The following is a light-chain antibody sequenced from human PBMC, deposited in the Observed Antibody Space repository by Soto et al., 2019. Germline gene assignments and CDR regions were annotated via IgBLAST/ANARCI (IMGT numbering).Light chain of an antibody. Sequence: QSALTQPPLASGTPGQRVTISCSGSSSNIGSNYVYWYQQLPGTAPKLLIYRNNQRPSGVPDRFSGSKSGTSASLAISGLRSEDEADYYCAAWDDSLSGGVFGTGTKVTVL. CDR3: AAWDDSLSGGV. CDR1: SSNIGSNY. V-gene: IGLV1-47*01. J-gene: IGLJ1*01. CDR2: RNN.